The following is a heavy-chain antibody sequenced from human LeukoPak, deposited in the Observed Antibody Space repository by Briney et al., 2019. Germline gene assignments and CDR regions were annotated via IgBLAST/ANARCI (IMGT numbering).Heavy chain of an antibody. Sequence: GRSLRLSCAASGFTFSSYAMHWVRQAPGKGLEWVAVISYDGSNKYYADSVKGRFTISRDNSKNTLYLQMNSLRAEDTAVYYCARDLAAALDYWGQGTLVTVSS. CDR2: ISYDGSNK. CDR3: ARDLAAALDY. J-gene: IGHJ4*02. D-gene: IGHD6-13*01. V-gene: IGHV3-30-3*01. CDR1: GFTFSSYA.